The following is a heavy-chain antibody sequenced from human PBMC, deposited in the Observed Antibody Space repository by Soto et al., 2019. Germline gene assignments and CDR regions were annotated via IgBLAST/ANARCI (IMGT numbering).Heavy chain of an antibody. CDR3: ARVSRGYYFDY. Sequence: GGSLRLSCAASGFTFSDHYMDWVRQAPGKGLEWVGRTRNKANSYTTEYAASVKGRFTISRDDSKNSLYLQMNSLKTEDTAVYYCARVSRGYYFDYWGQGTLVTVSS. V-gene: IGHV3-72*01. D-gene: IGHD3-10*01. CDR2: TRNKANSYTT. CDR1: GFTFSDHY. J-gene: IGHJ4*02.